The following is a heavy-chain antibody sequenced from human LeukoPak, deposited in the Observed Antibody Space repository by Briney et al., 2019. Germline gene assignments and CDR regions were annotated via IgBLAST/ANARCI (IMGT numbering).Heavy chain of an antibody. CDR3: ARGEAYYDSSGHAPTVGYCYYYYMDV. J-gene: IGHJ6*03. CDR1: GGSISSYY. V-gene: IGHV4-59*01. D-gene: IGHD3-22*01. Sequence: SETLSLTCTVSGGSISSYYWNWIRQPPGKGLEWIGYIYYSGSTNYNPSLQSRVTISVDTSKNQFSLKLSSVTAEDTAVYYCARGEAYYDSSGHAPTVGYCYYYYMDVWGKGTTVTISS. CDR2: IYYSGST.